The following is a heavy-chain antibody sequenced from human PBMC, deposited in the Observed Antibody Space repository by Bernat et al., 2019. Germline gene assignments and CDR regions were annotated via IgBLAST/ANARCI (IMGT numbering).Heavy chain of an antibody. CDR1: GFIFRSYG. D-gene: IGHD5-18*01. CDR2: ISYDGSNK. CDR3: AKGRQIQVWLGGFDY. J-gene: IGHJ4*02. V-gene: IGHV3-30*18. Sequence: QVQLVESGGGVVQPGGSLRLSCAASGFIFRSYGMHWVRQAPGKGREWLAVISYDGSNKFYEDSVKGRFPISRDNSKSTLYLQMSSLRTEDTAVYYCAKGRQIQVWLGGFDYWGQGTLVTVSS.